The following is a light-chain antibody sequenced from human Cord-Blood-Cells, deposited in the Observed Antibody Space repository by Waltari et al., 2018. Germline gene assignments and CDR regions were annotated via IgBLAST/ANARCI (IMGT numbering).Light chain of an antibody. Sequence: EIVLTQSPATLSLSPGERATLSCRASQSVSSYLAWYQQKPGQAPRLLIYDASNRATGSTARFSGSGSGTDFTLTISSLEPEDFAVYYCQQRSNWPPALTFGGGTKVEIK. CDR1: QSVSSY. V-gene: IGKV3-11*01. CDR2: DAS. CDR3: QQRSNWPPALT. J-gene: IGKJ4*01.